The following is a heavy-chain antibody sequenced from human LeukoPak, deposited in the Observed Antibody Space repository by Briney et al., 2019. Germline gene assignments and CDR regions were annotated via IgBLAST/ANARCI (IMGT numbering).Heavy chain of an antibody. Sequence: PGGSLRLSCAASGFTFSSYAMSWVRQAPGKGLEWVSAISGSGGSTYYPDSVKGRFPISRDNAKNSLYLQMNSLRAEDTAVYYCARNTVEMATIHFDYWGQGTLVTVSS. V-gene: IGHV3-23*01. D-gene: IGHD5-24*01. J-gene: IGHJ4*02. CDR2: ISGSGGST. CDR3: ARNTVEMATIHFDY. CDR1: GFTFSSYA.